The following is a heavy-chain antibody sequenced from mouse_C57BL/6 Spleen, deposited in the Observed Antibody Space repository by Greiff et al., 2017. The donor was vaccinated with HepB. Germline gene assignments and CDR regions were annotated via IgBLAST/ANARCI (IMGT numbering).Heavy chain of an antibody. D-gene: IGHD2-3*01. V-gene: IGHV1-72*01. CDR1: GYTFTSYW. Sequence: QVQLQQSGAELVKPGASVKLSCKASGYTFTSYWMHWVKQRPGRGLEWIGRIDPNSGGTKYNEKFKSKATLTVDKPSSTAYMQLSSLTSEDSAVYFCARREEIYDGYYDAMDYWGQGPSVTVSS. CDR3: ARREEIYDGYYDAMDY. CDR2: IDPNSGGT. J-gene: IGHJ4*01.